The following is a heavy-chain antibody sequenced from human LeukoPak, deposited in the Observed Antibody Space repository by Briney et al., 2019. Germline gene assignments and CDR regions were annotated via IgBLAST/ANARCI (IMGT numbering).Heavy chain of an antibody. V-gene: IGHV4-39*02. CDR1: GGSISSSSYY. CDR3: ARDKRGDSSGWSLDY. D-gene: IGHD6-19*01. CDR2: IYYSGST. Sequence: PSETLSLTCTVSGGSISSSSYYWGWIRQPPGKGLEWIGSIYYSGSTYYNPSLKSRVTISVDTSKNQFSLKLSSVTAADTAVYYCARDKRGDSSGWSLDYWGQGTLVTVSS. J-gene: IGHJ4*02.